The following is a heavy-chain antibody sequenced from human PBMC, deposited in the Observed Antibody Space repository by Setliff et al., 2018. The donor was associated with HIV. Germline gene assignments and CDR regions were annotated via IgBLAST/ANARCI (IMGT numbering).Heavy chain of an antibody. D-gene: IGHD2-2*01. V-gene: IGHV4-4*08. CDR3: ARTRGRAPVSYYFDN. CDR2: LYSTWST. J-gene: IGHJ4*02. Sequence: SETLSLTCTVSGGSISSYYWSWIRQPPGKGLEWIASLYSTWSTYYNPSLKGRLTISAGPSKSQFSLRVASVTSADTAVYYCARTRGRAPVSYYFDNWGQGRLVTVSS. CDR1: GGSISSYY.